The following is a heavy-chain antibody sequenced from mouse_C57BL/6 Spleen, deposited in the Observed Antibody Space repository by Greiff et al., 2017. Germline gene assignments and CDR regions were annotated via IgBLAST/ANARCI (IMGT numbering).Heavy chain of an antibody. CDR1: GFTFSDYY. J-gene: IGHJ4*01. CDR2: INYDGSST. CDR3: ARVYSNYGGAMDY. V-gene: IGHV5-16*01. D-gene: IGHD2-5*01. Sequence: DVQLVESEGGLVQPGSSMKLSCTASGFTFSDYYMAWVRQVPEKGLEWVANINYDGSSTYYLDSLKSRFIISRDNAKNILYLQMSSLKSEDTATYYCARVYSNYGGAMDYWGQGTSVTVSS.